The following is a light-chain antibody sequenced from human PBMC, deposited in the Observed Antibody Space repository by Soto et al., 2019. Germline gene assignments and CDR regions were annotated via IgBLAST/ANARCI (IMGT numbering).Light chain of an antibody. CDR3: QQYDSWT. CDR2: DAS. CDR1: QSIGTW. V-gene: IGKV1-5*02. J-gene: IGKJ1*01. Sequence: DIQMTQSPSTLSASIGDRVTIFCRASQSIGTWLAWYQQKPGKAPKLLIYDASSLESGVPSRFSGSGSETEFTLTISSLQPDDFATYYCQQYDSWTFGQGTKVDI.